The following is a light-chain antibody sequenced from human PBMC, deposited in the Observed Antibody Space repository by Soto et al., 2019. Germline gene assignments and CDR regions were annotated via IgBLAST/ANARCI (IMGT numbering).Light chain of an antibody. Sequence: QLVLTQPPSVSGAPGQRVTISCTGSSSNIGAHYDVHWYQQLPGTAPRLLIYNNNNRPSGVPDRFSGSRSGTSASLAITGLQAEDEADYYCQSYDSSLSDSVVFGGGTKLTVL. CDR1: SSNIGAHYD. J-gene: IGLJ2*01. V-gene: IGLV1-40*01. CDR2: NNN. CDR3: QSYDSSLSDSVV.